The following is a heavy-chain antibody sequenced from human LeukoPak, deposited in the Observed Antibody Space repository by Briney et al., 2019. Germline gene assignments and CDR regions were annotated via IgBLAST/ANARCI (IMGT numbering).Heavy chain of an antibody. J-gene: IGHJ4*02. CDR2: ISGSGGST. V-gene: IGHV3-23*01. CDR3: ARDNGTYYYYFDY. D-gene: IGHD3-22*01. Sequence: PGGSLRLSCAASGFTFSSYTMCWVRQAPGKGLEWVSGISGSGGSTYYADSVKGRFTISRDNSKNTLYLQMNSLRVEDTAVYYCARDNGTYYYYFDYWGQGTLVTVSS. CDR1: GFTFSSYT.